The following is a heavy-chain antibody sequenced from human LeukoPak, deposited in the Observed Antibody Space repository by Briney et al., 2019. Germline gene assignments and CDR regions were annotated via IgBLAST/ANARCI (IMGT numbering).Heavy chain of an antibody. CDR1: GFTFSSYG. J-gene: IGHJ4*02. V-gene: IGHV3-33*01. Sequence: GGSLRLSCAASGFTFSSYGMHWVRQAPGKGLEWVAVIWYDGSNKYYADSVKGRFTISRDNSKNTLYLQMNSLRAEDTAVYYCARDDYYGSGSYFNWGQGTLVTVSS. CDR3: ARDDYYGSGSYFN. CDR2: IWYDGSNK. D-gene: IGHD3-10*01.